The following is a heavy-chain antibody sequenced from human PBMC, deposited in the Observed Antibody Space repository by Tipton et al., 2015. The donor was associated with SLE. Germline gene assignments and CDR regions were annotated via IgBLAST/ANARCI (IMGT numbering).Heavy chain of an antibody. CDR2: IYYSGST. CDR1: GGSISSYY. CDR3: ARWAGPTVNFDY. J-gene: IGHJ4*02. Sequence: TLSLTCTVSGGSISSYYWSWIRQPPGKGLEWIGHIYYSGSTNYNPSLKSRVTISVDTSKNQFSVKLSSVTAADTAVYYCARWAGPTVNFDYWGQGTLVTVSS. V-gene: IGHV4-59*07. D-gene: IGHD4-11*01.